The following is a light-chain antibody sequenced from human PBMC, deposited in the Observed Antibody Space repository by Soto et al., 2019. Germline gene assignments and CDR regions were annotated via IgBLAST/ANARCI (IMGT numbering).Light chain of an antibody. CDR3: QHYNSYPWT. J-gene: IGKJ1*01. CDR1: QSISPW. CDR2: KAS. Sequence: EIQMTQSPSTLSASVGDRVTITCRASQSISPWLAWYQQKPGKAPILLIYKASNLESGVPSRFSGSGSGTEFTLTISSLQPDDFAAYYCQHYNSYPWTFGQGTKVEIK. V-gene: IGKV1-5*03.